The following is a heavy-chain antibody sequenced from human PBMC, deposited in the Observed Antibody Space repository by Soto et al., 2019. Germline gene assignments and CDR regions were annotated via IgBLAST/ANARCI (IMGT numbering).Heavy chain of an antibody. D-gene: IGHD3-22*01. CDR3: ARRVPYDSSGYLPREAFDI. Sequence: ASAKVSCNASGYPFTSYDINWVRQATAQGLEWMGWMNHNSGNTGYAQKFPGRATVTRHTTISTAYMELSRLRSQDTAVYYCARRVPYDSSGYLPREAFDIWGQGTMVTVSS. CDR2: MNHNSGNT. V-gene: IGHV1-8*01. J-gene: IGHJ3*02. CDR1: GYPFTSYD.